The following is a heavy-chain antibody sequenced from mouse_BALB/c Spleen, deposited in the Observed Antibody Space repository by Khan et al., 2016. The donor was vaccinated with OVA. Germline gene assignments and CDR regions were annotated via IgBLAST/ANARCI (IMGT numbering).Heavy chain of an antibody. V-gene: IGHV3-2*02. J-gene: IGHJ2*01. Sequence: EVQLQESGPGLVKPSQSLSLTCNVTGYSITSGYAWNWIRQFPGNKLEWMGYISYSGVTSYTQYLKSRISITVDTSKNQFFLQLNSLTTEDTAAYYCARGNYYGDYFDYWGQGTTLTVSS. CDR3: ARGNYYGDYFDY. CDR2: ISYSGVT. CDR1: GYSITSGYA. D-gene: IGHD1-1*01.